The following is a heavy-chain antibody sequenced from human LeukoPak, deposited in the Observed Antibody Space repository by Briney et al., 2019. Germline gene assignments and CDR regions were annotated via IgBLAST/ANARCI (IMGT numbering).Heavy chain of an antibody. CDR1: GFTFDDYA. D-gene: IGHD1-26*01. CDR3: AKGYSGSYHDAFDI. J-gene: IGHJ3*02. Sequence: PGGSLRLSCAASGFTFDDYAMHWVRQAPGKGLEWVSLISWDGSSTYYADSVKGRFTISRDKSENSLYLQMNSLRVEDTALYYCAKGYSGSYHDAFDIWGQGTMVTVSS. V-gene: IGHV3-43D*03. CDR2: ISWDGSST.